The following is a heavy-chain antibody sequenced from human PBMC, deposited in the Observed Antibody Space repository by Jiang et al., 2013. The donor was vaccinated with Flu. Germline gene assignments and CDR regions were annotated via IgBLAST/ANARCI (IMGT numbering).Heavy chain of an antibody. Sequence: SCAASGFIFSNYGFNWVRQAPGKGLEWVAFISYDGSITHYADSVKGRFTMSRDNSKSTLYLQMNSLRPEDTAMYYCAKDLEYRLLLTAFDSWGQGTLVTVSS. J-gene: IGHJ4*02. CDR1: GFIFSNYG. D-gene: IGHD2-21*01. V-gene: IGHV3-30*18. CDR3: AKDLEYRLLLTAFDS. CDR2: ISYDGSIT.